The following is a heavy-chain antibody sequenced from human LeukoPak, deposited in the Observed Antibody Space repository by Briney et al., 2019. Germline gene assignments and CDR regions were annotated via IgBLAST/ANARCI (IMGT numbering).Heavy chain of an antibody. Sequence: PGGSLRLSCAASGFTFSYYCISWVRQAPGKRLEWVGFIRSKAYGGTTEYAASVKGRFTISRDDSKSIAHLQMNSLKTEDTAVYYCTRDPPMGYFDYWGQGTLVTVSS. CDR1: GFTFSYYC. D-gene: IGHD3-16*01. V-gene: IGHV3-49*04. J-gene: IGHJ4*02. CDR3: TRDPPMGYFDY. CDR2: IRSKAYGGTT.